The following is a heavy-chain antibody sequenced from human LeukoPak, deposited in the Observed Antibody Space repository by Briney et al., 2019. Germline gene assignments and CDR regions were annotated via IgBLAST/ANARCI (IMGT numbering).Heavy chain of an antibody. V-gene: IGHV1-69*05. CDR2: IIPIFGTA. CDR3: AREGGAAATRAFDY. J-gene: IGHJ4*02. D-gene: IGHD6-13*01. CDR1: GGTFSSYA. Sequence: SVKVSCKASGGTFSSYAISWVRQAPGQGLEWMGKIIPIFGTANYAQKFQGRVTITTDESTSTAYMELSSLRSEDTAVYYCAREGGAAATRAFDYWGQGTLVTVSS.